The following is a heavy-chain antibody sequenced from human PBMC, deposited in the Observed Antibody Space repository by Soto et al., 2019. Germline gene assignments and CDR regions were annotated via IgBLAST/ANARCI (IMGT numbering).Heavy chain of an antibody. CDR3: ARHDWWELAGGDNWFDP. V-gene: IGHV4-39*01. CDR1: GGSISSSSYY. J-gene: IGHJ5*02. D-gene: IGHD2-15*01. Sequence: PSETLSLTCTVSGGSISSSSYYWGWIRQPPGKGLGWIGSIYYSGSTYYNPSLKSRVTISVDTSKNQFSLKLSSVTAADTAVYYCARHDWWELAGGDNWFDPWGQGTLVTVSS. CDR2: IYYSGST.